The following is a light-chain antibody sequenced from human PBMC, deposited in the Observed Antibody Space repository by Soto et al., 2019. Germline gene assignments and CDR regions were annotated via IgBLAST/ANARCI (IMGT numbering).Light chain of an antibody. J-gene: IGKJ1*01. V-gene: IGKV1-39*01. CDR2: AAS. Sequence: DVQRTQSPSSVCACVGDRFTVTVRASQIISSHLNRYQQKPGKAPKVLIFAASRLQSGVPSRFSGSGSGTDFTLTIPSLQPEDFATYYCQQSYPRTFGPGTKVDIK. CDR1: QIISSH. CDR3: QQSYPRT.